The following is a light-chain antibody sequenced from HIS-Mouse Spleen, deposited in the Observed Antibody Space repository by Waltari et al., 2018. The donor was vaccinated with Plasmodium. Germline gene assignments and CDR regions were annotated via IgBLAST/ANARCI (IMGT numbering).Light chain of an antibody. J-gene: IGKJ1*01. CDR2: AAS. CDR1: QSISSY. CDR3: QQSYSTWT. V-gene: IGKV1-39*01. Sequence: DIQMTQSPSSLSASVGDRVTITCRASQSISSYLNWYQQKPGKAPNLLIYAASSLQSGVPSRFSGSGSGTDFTLTISSLQPEDFATYYCQQSYSTWTFGQGTKVENK.